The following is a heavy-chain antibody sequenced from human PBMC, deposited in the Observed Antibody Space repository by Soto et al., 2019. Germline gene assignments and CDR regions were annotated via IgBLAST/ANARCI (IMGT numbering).Heavy chain of an antibody. Sequence: ASVNVSCKASGYTLTSYAMPWVRQAPGQRLEWMGWINAGNGNTKYSKKFQGRVTITRDTSASTAYMERSSLRSEDTAVYYCARHRSGGGNWSERWGKGNLITGSS. CDR1: GYTLTSYA. J-gene: IGHJ5*02. D-gene: IGHD2-15*01. CDR3: ARHRSGGGNWSER. CDR2: INAGNGNT. V-gene: IGHV1-3*01.